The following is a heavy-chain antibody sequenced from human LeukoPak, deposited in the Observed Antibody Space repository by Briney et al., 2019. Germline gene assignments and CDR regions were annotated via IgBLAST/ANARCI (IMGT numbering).Heavy chain of an antibody. Sequence: PPETLSLTCSVSDDSITMYYWSWIRQPPGKGLEWIAYVYSSGGTNYNPSLKSRVTISEDTSKNQFSLKLTSVTAADTAMYYCARGGLSRWANFDYWGQGTLVTVSS. D-gene: IGHD4-23*01. V-gene: IGHV4-59*01. CDR1: DDSITMYY. J-gene: IGHJ4*02. CDR3: ARGGLSRWANFDY. CDR2: VYSSGGT.